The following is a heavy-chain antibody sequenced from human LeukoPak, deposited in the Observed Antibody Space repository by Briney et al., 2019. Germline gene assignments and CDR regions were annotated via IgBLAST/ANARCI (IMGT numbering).Heavy chain of an antibody. D-gene: IGHD5-18*01. J-gene: IGHJ4*02. CDR1: GASISRGNNY. CDR3: AREGYGYGYDY. CDR2: ISTSGNT. V-gene: IGHV4-61*02. Sequence: SQTLSLTCTVSGASISRGNNYWNWIRQPAGKGLEWIGRISTSGNTNYNPSLKSRVTISVDTSKNQFSLKLSSVTAADTAVYYCAREGYGYGYDYWGQGTLVTVSS.